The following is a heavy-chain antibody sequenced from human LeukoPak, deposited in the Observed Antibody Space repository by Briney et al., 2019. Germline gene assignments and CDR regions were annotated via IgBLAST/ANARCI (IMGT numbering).Heavy chain of an antibody. J-gene: IGHJ4*02. CDR2: IYYSGST. V-gene: IGHV4-59*01. Sequence: SETLSLTCTVSGGSISGYYWSWIRQPPGKGLEWIGYIYYSGSTNYNPSLKSRVTISVDTSKNQFSLKLSSVTAADTAVYYCARLLYGNTLDSWGQGTLVTVSS. D-gene: IGHD1/OR15-1a*01. CDR3: ARLLYGNTLDS. CDR1: GGSISGYY.